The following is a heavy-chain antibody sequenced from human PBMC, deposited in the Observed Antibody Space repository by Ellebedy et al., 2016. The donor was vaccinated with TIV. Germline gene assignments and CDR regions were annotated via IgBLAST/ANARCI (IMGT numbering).Heavy chain of an antibody. D-gene: IGHD3-10*01. J-gene: IGHJ6*02. V-gene: IGHV1-69*13. CDR2: IIPVSGTT. CDR1: GGTFISFA. Sequence: AASVKVSCKASGGTFISFAISWVRQAPGQGLEWMGGIIPVSGTTNYAPKFQGRVTITARESTSTVYMEVNSLRSEDTAVYYCAREGPGDRLCSSAACRLRYYYNGMDVWGQGTTVTVAS. CDR3: AREGPGDRLCSSAACRLRYYYNGMDV.